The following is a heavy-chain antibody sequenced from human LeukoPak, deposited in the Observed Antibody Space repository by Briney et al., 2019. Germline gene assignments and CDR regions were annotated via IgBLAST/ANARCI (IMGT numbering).Heavy chain of an antibody. CDR3: ARLFDP. CDR2: ICTSGST. J-gene: IGHJ5*02. Sequence: SETLSLTCTVSGGSISSYYWSWIRQPPGKGLEWIGYICTSGSTNYNPSLKSRVTISVDTSKNQFSLKLSSVTAADTAVYYCARLFDPWGQGTLVTVSS. CDR1: GGSISSYY. V-gene: IGHV4-4*09.